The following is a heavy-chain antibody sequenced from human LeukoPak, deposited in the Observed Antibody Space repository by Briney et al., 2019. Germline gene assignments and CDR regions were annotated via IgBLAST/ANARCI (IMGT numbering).Heavy chain of an antibody. CDR1: GFTFSTSA. D-gene: IGHD6-6*01. CDR2: ISSSSSYI. V-gene: IGHV3-21*01. CDR3: ARDQASSSNFYYYYYMDV. J-gene: IGHJ6*03. Sequence: GGSLRLSCTASGFTFSTSAMHWVRQAPGKGLEWVSSISSSSSYIYYADSVKGRFTISRDNAKNSLYLQMNSLRADDTAVYYCARDQASSSNFYYYYYMDVWGKGTTVTVSS.